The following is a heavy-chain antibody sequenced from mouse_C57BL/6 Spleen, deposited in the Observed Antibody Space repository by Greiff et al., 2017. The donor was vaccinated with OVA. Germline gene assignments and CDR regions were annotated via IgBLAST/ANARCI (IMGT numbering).Heavy chain of an antibody. V-gene: IGHV1-52*01. CDR2: IDPSDSET. CDR3: AEEGAGPIFDY. J-gene: IGHJ2*01. CDR1: GYTFTSYW. Sequence: QVQLQQPGAELVRPGSSVKLSCKASGYTFTSYWMHWVKQRPIQGLEWIGNIDPSDSETHYNQKFKDKATLTVDKSSSTAYMQRSSLTSEDSAVCYWAEEGAGPIFDYWGQGTTLTVSS.